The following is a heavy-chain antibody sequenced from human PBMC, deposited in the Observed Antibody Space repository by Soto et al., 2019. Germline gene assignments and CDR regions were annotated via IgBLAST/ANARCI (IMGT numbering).Heavy chain of an antibody. CDR1: GYTFTSYY. CDR3: ARDVLTVTTGPHGMDV. J-gene: IGHJ6*02. Sequence: QVQLVQSGAEVKKPGASVKVSCKASGYTFTSYYMHWVRQAPGQGLEWMGIINPSGGSTSYAQKFQGRVTITRDTSTSTVYMELSSLRSEDTAVYYCARDVLTVTTGPHGMDVWGQGTTVTVSS. D-gene: IGHD4-17*01. V-gene: IGHV1-46*01. CDR2: INPSGGST.